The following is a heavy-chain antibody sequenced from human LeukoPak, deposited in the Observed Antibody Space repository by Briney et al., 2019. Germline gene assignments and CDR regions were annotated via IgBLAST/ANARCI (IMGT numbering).Heavy chain of an antibody. J-gene: IGHJ5*02. CDR2: IYYSGIT. V-gene: IGHV4-39*01. D-gene: IGHD1-14*01. CDR1: GGSISSSSQY. CDR3: ARPTTRGRSWFDP. Sequence: SETLCLTCIVSGGSISSSSQYWGWVRQPPGKGLEWIGSIYYSGITYYNPSLKSRVTISVDTSKNQFSLKLSSVTAADTAVYYCARPTTRGRSWFDPWGQGTLVTVSS.